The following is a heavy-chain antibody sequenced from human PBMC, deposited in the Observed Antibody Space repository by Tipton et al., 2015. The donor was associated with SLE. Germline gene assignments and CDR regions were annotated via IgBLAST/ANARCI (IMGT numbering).Heavy chain of an antibody. V-gene: IGHV4-59*08. CDR2: TSYSGST. D-gene: IGHD2-21*02. J-gene: IGHJ4*02. Sequence: GLVKPSETLSLSCDVSGFSISSGYYFSWIRQPPGNKLEWIGYTSYSGSTRYNPSLESRVTISLDTSKSHFSLKLGSVTAADTATYYCARQLGWGDPFAFDYWDQGTLVTVSS. CDR3: ARQLGWGDPFAFDY. CDR1: GFSISSGYY.